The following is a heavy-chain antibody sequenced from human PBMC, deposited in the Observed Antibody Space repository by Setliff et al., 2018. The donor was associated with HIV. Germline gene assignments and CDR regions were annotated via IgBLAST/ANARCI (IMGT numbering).Heavy chain of an antibody. J-gene: IGHJ4*02. V-gene: IGHV7-4-1*02. CDR1: AFTFNIYA. CDR3: ARDFLGDPDWSLDY. CDR2: IDANTGIP. D-gene: IGHD3-9*01. Sequence: GASVKVSCKASAFTFNIYAIHGVRQAPGQGLEWMGYIDANTGIPTYAQALSGRFVFSLDTSVTTAYLQISSLTAEDTAVYYCARDFLGDPDWSLDYWGQGTLVTVSS.